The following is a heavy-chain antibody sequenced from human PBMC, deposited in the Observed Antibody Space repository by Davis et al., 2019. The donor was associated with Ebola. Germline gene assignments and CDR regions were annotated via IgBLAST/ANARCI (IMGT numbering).Heavy chain of an antibody. CDR3: TRGRGSQYGMDV. D-gene: IGHD1-26*01. Sequence: MPSETLSLTCAVHGGSFSGYFWTWVRRPPGRGLEWLGDVSEGGGDNYKPSLKSRVTISMDTSKNHFSLRLSSVTAADTAVYFCTRGRGSQYGMDVWGQGTTVTVSS. CDR2: VSEGGGD. V-gene: IGHV4-34*01. J-gene: IGHJ6*02. CDR1: GGSFSGYF.